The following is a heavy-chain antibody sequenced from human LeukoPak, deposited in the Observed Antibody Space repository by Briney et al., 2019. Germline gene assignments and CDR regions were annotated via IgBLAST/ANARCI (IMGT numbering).Heavy chain of an antibody. Sequence: ARSRRLSCAASGFTFSSYAMHWVRQAPGKGLEWVAAISYDGSNKYYADSVKGRFTISRDNSKNTLYLQMNSLRAEDTAVYYCARDSLRTATAIPSYYYGMDVWGQGTTVTVSS. CDR1: GFTFSSYA. J-gene: IGHJ6*02. CDR2: ISYDGSNK. CDR3: ARDSLRTATAIPSYYYGMDV. D-gene: IGHD2-21*02. V-gene: IGHV3-30-3*01.